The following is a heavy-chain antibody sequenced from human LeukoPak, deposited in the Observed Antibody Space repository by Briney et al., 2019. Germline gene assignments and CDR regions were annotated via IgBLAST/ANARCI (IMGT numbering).Heavy chain of an antibody. D-gene: IGHD4-17*01. CDR2: ISSSSGYI. Sequence: GGSLRLSCAASGFTFINFGMNWVRQAPGKGLEWVASISSSSGYIYYADSVKGRFTISRDNAKNSLYLQMNSLRGEDTALYYCARDSGDYCSDYWGQGALVTVSP. V-gene: IGHV3-21*01. CDR3: ARDSGDYCSDY. J-gene: IGHJ4*02. CDR1: GFTFINFG.